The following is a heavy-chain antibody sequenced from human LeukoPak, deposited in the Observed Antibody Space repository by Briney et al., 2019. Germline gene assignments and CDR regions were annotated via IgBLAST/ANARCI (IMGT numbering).Heavy chain of an antibody. D-gene: IGHD6-13*01. CDR3: AKDSYSSSWYNDY. CDR2: ISGSGGST. Sequence: GGSLRLSCTASGFTFSSYAMSWVRQAPGKGLEWVSAISGSGGSTYYADSVKGRFTISRDNSKSTPYLQMNSLRAKDTAVYYCAKDSYSSSWYNDYWGQGTLVTVSS. J-gene: IGHJ4*02. CDR1: GFTFSSYA. V-gene: IGHV3-23*01.